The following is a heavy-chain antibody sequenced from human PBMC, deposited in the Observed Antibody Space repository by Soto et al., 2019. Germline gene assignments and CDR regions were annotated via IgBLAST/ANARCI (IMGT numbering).Heavy chain of an antibody. Sequence: GGSLRLSCAASGFTFSSYAMSWVRQAPGKGLEWVSAISGSGGSTYYADSVRGRFTISRDNSKNTLYLQMNSLRAEDTAVYYCAKGWGQLVKNWFDPWGQGTLVTVS. CDR2: ISGSGGST. CDR3: AKGWGQLVKNWFDP. CDR1: GFTFSSYA. J-gene: IGHJ5*02. V-gene: IGHV3-23*01. D-gene: IGHD6-6*01.